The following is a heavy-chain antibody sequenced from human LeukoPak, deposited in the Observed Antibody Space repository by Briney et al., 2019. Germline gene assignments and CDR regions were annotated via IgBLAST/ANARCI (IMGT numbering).Heavy chain of an antibody. V-gene: IGHV7-4-1*02. CDR2: INTNTGNP. J-gene: IGHJ6*02. D-gene: IGHD3-10*01. CDR3: ARVPITMVRGVIRGTLGYYYGMDV. CDR1: GYTFTSYA. Sequence: AASVKVSCKASGYTFTSYAMNWVRQAPGQGLGWMGWINTNTGNPTYAQGFTGRFVFSLDTSVSTAYLQISSLKAEDTAVYYCARVPITMVRGVIRGTLGYYYGMDVWGQGTTVTVSS.